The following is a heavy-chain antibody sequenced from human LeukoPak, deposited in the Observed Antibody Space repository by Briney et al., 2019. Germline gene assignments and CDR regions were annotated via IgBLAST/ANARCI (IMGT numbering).Heavy chain of an antibody. Sequence: VGSLRLSRAASGFTFSSYAMHWVRQAPGRGLEWVAVISYDGSNKYYADSVKGGFTISRDNSKNTLYLQMNSLRAEDTAVYYCARERGMIVRYFDYWGRGTLVTVSS. CDR3: ARERGMIVRYFDY. J-gene: IGHJ4*02. D-gene: IGHD3-22*01. CDR1: GFTFSSYA. V-gene: IGHV3-30-3*01. CDR2: ISYDGSNK.